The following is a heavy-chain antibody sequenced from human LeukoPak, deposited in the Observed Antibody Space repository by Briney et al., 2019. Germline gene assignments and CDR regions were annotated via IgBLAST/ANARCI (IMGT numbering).Heavy chain of an antibody. D-gene: IGHD1-7*01. CDR2: IKQDGSEK. CDR3: ARDTRNNWNYPV. V-gene: IGHV3-7*01. J-gene: IGHJ4*02. Sequence: GGSLRLSCGASGFSFRSYWMSWVRQAPGKGLEWVANIKQDGSEKYYVDSVKGRFTISRDNAKNSLYLQMNSLRAEDTAVYYCARDTRNNWNYPVWGQGTLVTVSS. CDR1: GFSFRSYW.